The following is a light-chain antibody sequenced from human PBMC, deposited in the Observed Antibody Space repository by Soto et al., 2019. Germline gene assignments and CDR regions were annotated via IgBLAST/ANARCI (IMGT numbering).Light chain of an antibody. V-gene: IGLV1-51*01. J-gene: IGLJ3*02. CDR3: GTWDSSLSAWV. CDR2: DNN. Sequence: SALTQPPSVSAAPGQKVTISCSGSSSNIGNNYVSWYQQLPGTAPKRLIYDNNKRPSGIPDRFSGSKSGTSATLGITGLQTGDEADYYCGTWDSSLSAWVFGGGTQLTVL. CDR1: SSNIGNNY.